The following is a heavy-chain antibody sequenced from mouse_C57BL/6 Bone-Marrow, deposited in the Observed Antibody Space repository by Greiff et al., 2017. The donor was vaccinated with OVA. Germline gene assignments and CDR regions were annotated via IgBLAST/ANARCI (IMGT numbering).Heavy chain of an antibody. CDR2: IWRGGST. J-gene: IGHJ2*01. V-gene: IGHV2-5*01. Sequence: QVHVKQSGPGLVQPSQSLSITCTVSGFSLTSYGVHWVRQSPGKGLEWLGVIWRGGSTDYNAAFMSRLSITKDNSKSQVFFKMNSLQADDTAIYYCARDYGSSYGYYFDYWGQGTTLTVSS. D-gene: IGHD1-1*01. CDR1: GFSLTSYG. CDR3: ARDYGSSYGYYFDY.